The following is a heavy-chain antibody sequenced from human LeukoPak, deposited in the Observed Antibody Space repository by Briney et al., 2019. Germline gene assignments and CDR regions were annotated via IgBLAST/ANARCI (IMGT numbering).Heavy chain of an antibody. V-gene: IGHV3-23*01. Sequence: GGSLRLSCAASGFTFSSYGMSWVRQAPGKGLEWVSIISGSGGSTYYADSVKGRFTISRDNSKNTLYLQMKSLRVEDTAVYYCAKDRTRDGDHGTRFDYWGQGTLVTVSS. CDR2: ISGSGGST. CDR3: AKDRTRDGDHGTRFDY. CDR1: GFTFSSYG. D-gene: IGHD4-17*01. J-gene: IGHJ4*02.